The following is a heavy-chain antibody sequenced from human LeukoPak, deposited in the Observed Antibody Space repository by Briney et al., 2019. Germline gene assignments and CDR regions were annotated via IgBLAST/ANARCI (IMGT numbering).Heavy chain of an antibody. V-gene: IGHV4-31*03. D-gene: IGHD4-17*01. CDR1: GASISSGAYY. Sequence: SETLSLTCTVSGASISSGAYYCNWIRQHPGKGLEWIGYFYFSGCTDYNPSLKGRVTISVDTSNNQLSLKLTSVTAADTAVYYCATSIYADYPFAYWGQGTLVAVSS. CDR2: FYFSGCT. CDR3: ATSIYADYPFAY. J-gene: IGHJ4*02.